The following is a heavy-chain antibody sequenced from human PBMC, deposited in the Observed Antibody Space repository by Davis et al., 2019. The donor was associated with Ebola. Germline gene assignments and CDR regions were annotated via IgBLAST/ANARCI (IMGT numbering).Heavy chain of an antibody. CDR2: IIPIFGTA. D-gene: IGHD3-10*01. V-gene: IGHV1-69*13. CDR3: ASSRGGRFGELALYRYYGMDV. J-gene: IGHJ6*02. Sequence: SVKVSCKASGGTFSSYAISWVRQAPGQGLEWMGGIIPIFGTANYAQKFQGRVTITADESTSTAYMELSSLRSEDTAVYYCASSRGGRFGELALYRYYGMDVWGQGTTVTVSS. CDR1: GGTFSSYA.